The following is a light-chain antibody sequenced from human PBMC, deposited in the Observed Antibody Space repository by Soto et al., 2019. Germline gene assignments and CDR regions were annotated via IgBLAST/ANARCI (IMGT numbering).Light chain of an antibody. V-gene: IGKV3-20*01. CDR1: QSVSTRY. Sequence: ESMLTQSPGTLSLSPGVRATLSCRASQSVSTRYLAWYQQKPSQAPRLLIYGASIRATGIPDRFSGSGSGTDFALTSSRLEPEDLAVYYCHQFGRSPPAFTFGQGTKLEI. CDR2: GAS. J-gene: IGKJ2*01. CDR3: HQFGRSPPAFT.